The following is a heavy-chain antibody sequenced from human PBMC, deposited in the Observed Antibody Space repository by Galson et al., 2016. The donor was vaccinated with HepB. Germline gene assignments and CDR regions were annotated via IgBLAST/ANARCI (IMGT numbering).Heavy chain of an antibody. Sequence: TLSLTCTVSGDSISSPGYYWSWIRQHPGKGLEWLGDIHSSGTTYYHPSLESRLTLSIDTSKNQFSLSLSATAAEDTAVYYCARGGERAAALFDYWGQGTLVTVSS. CDR2: IHSSGTT. D-gene: IGHD6-13*01. CDR3: ARGGERAAALFDY. V-gene: IGHV4-31*03. J-gene: IGHJ4*02. CDR1: GDSISSPGYY.